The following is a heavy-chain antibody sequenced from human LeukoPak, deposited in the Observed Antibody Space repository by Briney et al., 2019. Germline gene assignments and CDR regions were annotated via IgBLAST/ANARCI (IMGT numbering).Heavy chain of an antibody. CDR2: ISSSSSYI. J-gene: IGHJ6*02. D-gene: IGHD2-2*01. CDR3: ARGGDCSSTSCYQPTYYYYYYGMDV. V-gene: IGHV3-21*01. Sequence: GRSLRLSCAASGFSFSDYSMHWVRQAPGKGLEWVSSISSSSSYIYYADSVKGRFTISRDNAKNSLYLQMNSLRAEDTAVYYCARGGDCSSTSCYQPTYYYYYYGMDVWGQGTTVTVSS. CDR1: GFSFSDYS.